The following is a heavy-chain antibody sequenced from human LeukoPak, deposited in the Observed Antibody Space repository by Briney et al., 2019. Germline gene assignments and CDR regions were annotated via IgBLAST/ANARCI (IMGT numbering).Heavy chain of an antibody. CDR1: GGSISSYY. CDR3: ARVRRSSTTPYFDY. J-gene: IGHJ4*02. Sequence: PSETLSLTCSVSGGSISSYYWSWIRQPAGKGLEWIGRIYTSGSTNYNPSLKSRVTMSVDTSKNQFSLKLSSVTAADTAVYYCARVRRSSTTPYFDYWGQGTLVTVSS. D-gene: IGHD2-2*01. CDR2: IYTSGST. V-gene: IGHV4-4*07.